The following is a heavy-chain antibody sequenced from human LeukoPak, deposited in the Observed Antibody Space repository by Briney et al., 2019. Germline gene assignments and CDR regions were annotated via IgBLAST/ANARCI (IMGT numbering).Heavy chain of an antibody. CDR3: ARAKVTIFGVVISDGYYYMDV. CDR2: IKQDGSEK. J-gene: IGHJ6*03. V-gene: IGHV3-7*01. Sequence: GGSLRLSCAASGFTFSSYWMSWVRQAPGKGLEWVANIKQDGSEKYYVDSVKGRFTISRDSAKNSLYLQMNSLRAEDTAVYYCARAKVTIFGVVISDGYYYMDVWGKGTTVTVSS. CDR1: GFTFSSYW. D-gene: IGHD3-3*01.